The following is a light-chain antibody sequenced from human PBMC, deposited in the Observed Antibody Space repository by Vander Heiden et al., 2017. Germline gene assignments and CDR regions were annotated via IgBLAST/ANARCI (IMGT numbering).Light chain of an antibody. J-gene: IGLJ3*02. CDR2: RNN. CDR3: AAWDDSLSGPV. V-gene: IGLV1-47*01. CDR1: SSNIGSNY. Sequence: QSVLTPPPSASGTPGQRVTISCSGSSSNIGSNYVYWYQQLQGTAPKLLIYRNNQRPSGVPDRFSGSKSGTSASLAISGLRSEDEADYYCAAWDDSLSGPVFGGGTKLTVL.